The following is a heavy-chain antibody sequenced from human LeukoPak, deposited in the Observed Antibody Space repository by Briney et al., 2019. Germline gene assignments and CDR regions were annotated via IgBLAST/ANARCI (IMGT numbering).Heavy chain of an antibody. CDR1: GGSISSYY. CDR2: IYYSGGT. J-gene: IGHJ4*02. V-gene: IGHV4-59*01. D-gene: IGHD5-24*01. CDR3: ARVVGDGYSEY. Sequence: SETLSLTCTVSGGSISSYYWIWIRQPPGKGLEWIGYIYYSGGTNYNPSLKSRVTISIDTSKNQFSLKLTSVTAADTAVYYCARVVGDGYSEYWGQGTLVTVSS.